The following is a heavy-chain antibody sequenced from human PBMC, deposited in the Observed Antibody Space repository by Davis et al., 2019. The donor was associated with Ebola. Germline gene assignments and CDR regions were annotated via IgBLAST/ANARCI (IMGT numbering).Heavy chain of an antibody. J-gene: IGHJ6*02. CDR3: ARDIGYSNGWPDYYYYGLDV. V-gene: IGHV3-30*04. CDR2: ISYDGRKK. Sequence: GESLKISCAASAFTFSLYALHWVRQAPGKGLEWVAVISYDGRKKYYADSVKGRFTISRDNSKNTVYLQMNSLRPEDTAVYYCARDIGYSNGWPDYYYYGLDVWGQGTTVTVSS. D-gene: IGHD6-19*01. CDR1: AFTFSLYA.